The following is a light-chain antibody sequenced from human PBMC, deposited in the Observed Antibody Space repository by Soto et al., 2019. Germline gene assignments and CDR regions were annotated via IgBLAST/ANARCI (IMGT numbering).Light chain of an antibody. CDR3: QQYDTYSGT. V-gene: IGKV1-5*03. CDR1: QTIRSW. CDR2: KAS. Sequence: GDRVTITCRASQTIRSWLAWYQQKPGKAPKLLIYKASNLESGVPSRFSGSESGTEFTLSISSLQPDDFATYYCQQYDTYSGTFGGGTKVEI. J-gene: IGKJ4*01.